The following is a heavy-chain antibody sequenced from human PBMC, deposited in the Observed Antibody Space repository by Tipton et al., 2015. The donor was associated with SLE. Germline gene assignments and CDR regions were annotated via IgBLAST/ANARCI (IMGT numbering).Heavy chain of an antibody. J-gene: IGHJ3*02. V-gene: IGHV3-74*01. D-gene: IGHD2-2*02. CDR1: GFTFSSYW. CDR2: INSDGSST. CDR3: ARDRDCSSTSCYKGDAFDI. Sequence: GSLRLSCAASGFTFSSYWMHWVRQAPGKGLVWVSRINSDGSSTSYADSVKGRFTISRDNAKNTLYLQMNSLRAEDTAVYYCARDRDCSSTSCYKGDAFDIWGQGTMVTVSS.